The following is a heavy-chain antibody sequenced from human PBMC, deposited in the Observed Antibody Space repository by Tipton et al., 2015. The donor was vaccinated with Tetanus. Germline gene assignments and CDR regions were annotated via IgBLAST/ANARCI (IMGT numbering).Heavy chain of an antibody. D-gene: IGHD5-12*01. CDR2: IYYSGST. J-gene: IGHJ4*02. V-gene: IGHV4-30-4*01. Sequence: TLSLTCSISGGSLRSDDYQWNWIRQPPGKGLEWLGYIYYSGSTFYNPSLKSRVNISVDTSKNQFSLRLTSVTAADTAVYYCASRGYSGRRQIEDYWGQGTLVTVSS. CDR1: GGSLRSDDYQ. CDR3: ASRGYSGRRQIEDY.